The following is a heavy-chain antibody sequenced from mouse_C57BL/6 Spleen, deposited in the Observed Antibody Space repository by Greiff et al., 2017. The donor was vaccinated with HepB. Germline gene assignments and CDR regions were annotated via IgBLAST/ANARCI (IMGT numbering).Heavy chain of an antibody. CDR1: GYTFTDYE. CDR3: TRRVTTVVATDYFDY. V-gene: IGHV1-15*01. D-gene: IGHD1-1*01. Sequence: QVQLQQSGAELVRPGASVTLSCKASGYTFTDYEMHWVKQTPVHGLEWIGAIDPETGGTAYNQKFKGKAILTAAKSSSTAYMELRSLTSEDSAVYYCTRRVTTVVATDYFDYWGQGTTLTVSS. CDR2: IDPETGGT. J-gene: IGHJ2*01.